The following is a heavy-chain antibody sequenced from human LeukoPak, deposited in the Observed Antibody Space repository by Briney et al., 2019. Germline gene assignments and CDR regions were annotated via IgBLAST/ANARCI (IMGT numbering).Heavy chain of an antibody. CDR2: TYYSGST. V-gene: IGHV4-31*03. CDR3: ARGGRAEMATITWDF. D-gene: IGHD5-24*01. CDR1: GGSISSGGYY. J-gene: IGHJ4*02. Sequence: SETLSLTCTVSGGSISSGGYYWSWIRQHPGKGLEWIGYTYYSGSTYYNPSPKSRVTISVDTSKNQFSLKLSSVTAADTAVYYCARGGRAEMATITWDFWGQGTLVTVSS.